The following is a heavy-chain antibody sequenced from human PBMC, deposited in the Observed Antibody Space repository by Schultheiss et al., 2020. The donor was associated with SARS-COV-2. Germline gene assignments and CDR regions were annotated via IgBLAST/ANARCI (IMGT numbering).Heavy chain of an antibody. V-gene: IGHV3-33*01. Sequence: GESLKISCAASGFTFSGYGMHWVRQAPGKGLEWVAVIWYDGSNKYYAYSVKGRFTISRDNAKNSLYLQMNSLRAEDTAVYYCARDMAVAGTTDYYYGMDVWGQGTTVTVSS. D-gene: IGHD6-19*01. CDR2: IWYDGSNK. CDR1: GFTFSGYG. CDR3: ARDMAVAGTTDYYYGMDV. J-gene: IGHJ6*02.